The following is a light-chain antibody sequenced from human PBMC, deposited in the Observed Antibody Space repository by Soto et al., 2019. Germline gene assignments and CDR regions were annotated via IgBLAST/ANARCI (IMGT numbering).Light chain of an antibody. Sequence: DIQMTQSPSTLSASVGDRVTITCRASQSINGWLAWYQQKPGKAPKLLIYKASSLESGVPSRFSGSGFGTEFALTISSLQPDDFATYYCQQYDNNQWTFGQGTKVEIK. CDR3: QQYDNNQWT. V-gene: IGKV1-5*03. J-gene: IGKJ1*01. CDR2: KAS. CDR1: QSINGW.